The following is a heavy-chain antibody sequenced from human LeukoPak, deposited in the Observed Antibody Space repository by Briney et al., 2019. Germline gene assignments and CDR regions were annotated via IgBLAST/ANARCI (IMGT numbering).Heavy chain of an antibody. Sequence: GGSLRLSCAASGFTFSSYAMHWVRQAPGKGLEWVAVISYDGSNKYYADSVKGRFTISRDNSKNTLYLQMNSLRAEDTAVYYCARDKQGLEPNDYWGQGTLVTVSS. V-gene: IGHV3-30-3*01. CDR1: GFTFSSYA. CDR2: ISYDGSNK. D-gene: IGHD6-19*01. CDR3: ARDKQGLEPNDY. J-gene: IGHJ4*02.